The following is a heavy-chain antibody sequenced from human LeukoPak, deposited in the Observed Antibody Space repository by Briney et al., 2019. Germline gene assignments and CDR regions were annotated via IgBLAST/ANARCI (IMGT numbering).Heavy chain of an antibody. Sequence: SETLSLTCTVSGGSISSYYWSWIRQPPGKGLEWIGYIYYSGSTNYNPSLKSRVTISVDTSKNQFSLKLNSVTAADTAVYYCARGFREEREVSTRLFDPWGQGTLVTVSS. J-gene: IGHJ5*02. V-gene: IGHV4-59*01. CDR3: ARGFREEREVSTRLFDP. CDR1: GGSISSYY. D-gene: IGHD3-10*01. CDR2: IYYSGST.